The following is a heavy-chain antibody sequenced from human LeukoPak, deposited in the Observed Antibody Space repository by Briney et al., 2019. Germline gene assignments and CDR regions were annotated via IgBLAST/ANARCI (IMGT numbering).Heavy chain of an antibody. V-gene: IGHV3-74*01. CDR2: INGDGSST. CDR1: GFTFSDYW. J-gene: IGHJ3*02. D-gene: IGHD3-10*01. CDR3: AKDMGPGQTFDI. Sequence: GGSLGLSCAASGFTFSDYWMHWVRQAPGKGLVWVARINGDGSSTSYADSVKGRFTISRDNAKNSLYLQMNSLRAEDTALYYCAKDMGPGQTFDIWGQGTMVTVSS.